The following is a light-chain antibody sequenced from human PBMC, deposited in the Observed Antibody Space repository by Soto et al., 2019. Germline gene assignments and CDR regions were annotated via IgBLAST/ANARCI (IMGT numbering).Light chain of an antibody. CDR2: GAS. CDR1: QSVTSTY. J-gene: IGKJ4*01. CDR3: QQYGSSPLT. Sequence: EIAFTQCPGTLSLSPGERVTLSCRASQSVTSTYLAWYQQKPGQAPRLLIYGASNRATGIPDRFTGSGSGTDFTLTISRLEPEDFAVYYCQQYGSSPLTFGGGTKVEIK. V-gene: IGKV3-20*01.